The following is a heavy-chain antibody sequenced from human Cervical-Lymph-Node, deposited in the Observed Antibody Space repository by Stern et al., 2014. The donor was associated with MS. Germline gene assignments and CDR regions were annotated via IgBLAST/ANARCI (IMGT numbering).Heavy chain of an antibody. CDR1: GYTFSSYG. J-gene: IGHJ4*02. Sequence: VQLVESGAEVKKPGASVKVSCKASGYTFSSYGFSWVRQAPGQGLEWMGGISVYNGDTSYAEKIQGRVTMTTDTSTSTAYMELRSLRSDDTAVYFCARETPNCSGGTCYPRIDYWGQGTLVTVSS. V-gene: IGHV1-18*01. CDR3: ARETPNCSGGTCYPRIDY. CDR2: ISVYNGDT. D-gene: IGHD2-15*01.